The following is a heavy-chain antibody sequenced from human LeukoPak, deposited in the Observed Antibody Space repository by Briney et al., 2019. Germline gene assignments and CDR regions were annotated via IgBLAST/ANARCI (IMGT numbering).Heavy chain of an antibody. CDR2: IYYNGDT. V-gene: IGHV4-39*02. Sequence: SETLSLTCAVSGVSIWSSSYYWGWVRQPPGKGLEWIGGIYYNGDTYYNRSLRSRVTMPVDRSNNHFSLNLTSVTATDTAVYYCARLVSTGSGDRFDYWSQGTLVPASS. D-gene: IGHD3-10*01. CDR1: GVSIWSSSYY. J-gene: IGHJ4*02. CDR3: ARLVSTGSGDRFDY.